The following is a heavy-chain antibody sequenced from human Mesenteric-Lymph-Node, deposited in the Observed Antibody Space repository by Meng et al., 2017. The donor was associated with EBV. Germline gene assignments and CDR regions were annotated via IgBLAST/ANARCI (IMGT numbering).Heavy chain of an antibody. D-gene: IGHD3-16*02. CDR3: ARDLRRLGELSLDL. Sequence: QVQVVQSGAEVKKPGASGKVSCKASGYTFTNYVIHWVRQAPGQRLEWMGRINAGNDDTRYSQKFQGRLTITRDTSAKTAYMELSSLRSEDTAVYYCARDLRRLGELSLDLWGQGTLVTASS. CDR2: INAGNDDT. J-gene: IGHJ5*02. V-gene: IGHV1-3*01. CDR1: GYTFTNYV.